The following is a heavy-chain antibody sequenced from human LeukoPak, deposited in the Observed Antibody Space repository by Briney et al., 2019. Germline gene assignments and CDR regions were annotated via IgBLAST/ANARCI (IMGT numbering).Heavy chain of an antibody. CDR1: GYSFTSYW. V-gene: IGHV5-51*01. CDR3: ARHSANCGGDCYDYYGMDV. Sequence: GESLKISCKGSGYSFTSYWIGWVRQMPGKGLEWMGIIYPGDSDTRYSPSFQGRVTTSADKSINTAYLQWSSLKASDTAMYYCARHSANCGGDCYDYYGMDVWGQGTTVTVSS. CDR2: IYPGDSDT. D-gene: IGHD2-21*02. J-gene: IGHJ6*02.